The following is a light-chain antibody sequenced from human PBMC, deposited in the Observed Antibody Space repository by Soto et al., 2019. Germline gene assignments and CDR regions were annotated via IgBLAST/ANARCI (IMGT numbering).Light chain of an antibody. CDR1: QGMSNH. J-gene: IGKJ1*01. V-gene: IGKV1-27*01. CDR3: QKYNSAPRT. CDR2: AAS. Sequence: DIQMTQSPSSLSASVGDRVTITCRASQGMSNHLAWYQQKPGKVPKLLIYAASTLPSGVPARFSGSGSGTDFTLTISSLQPEDVATYYCQKYNSAPRTFGQGTKVEIK.